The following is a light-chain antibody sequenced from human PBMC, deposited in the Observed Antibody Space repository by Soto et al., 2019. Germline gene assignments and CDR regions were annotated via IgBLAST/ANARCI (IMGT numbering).Light chain of an antibody. CDR1: QSINKY. V-gene: IGKV3-11*01. Sequence: EIVLTQSPVTLSLSPRERATLSCRASQSINKYLAWYQHKPGQPPRLLIYDASNRATAIPVRSSGGGSGTDFTLTLSSLEPEDSAVYYCQYRGIWPPGATFGGGTKVEIK. CDR3: QYRGIWPPGAT. J-gene: IGKJ4*01. CDR2: DAS.